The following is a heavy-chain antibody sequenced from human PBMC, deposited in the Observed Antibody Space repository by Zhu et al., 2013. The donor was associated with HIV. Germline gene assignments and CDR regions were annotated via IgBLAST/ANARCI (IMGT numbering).Heavy chain of an antibody. D-gene: IGHD1-26*01. V-gene: IGHV1-46*03. Sequence: QVQLVQSGAEVKKPGASVKVSCKASGYTFTSYYMHWVRQAPGQGLEWMGIINPSGGSTSYAQKFQGRVTMTRDTSTSTVYMELSSLRSEDTAVYYCARNIHSGSYGGVIIAFDIWAKGQWSPSLQ. CDR3: ARNIHSGSYGGVIIAFDI. J-gene: IGHJ3*02. CDR1: GYTFTSYY. CDR2: INPSGGST.